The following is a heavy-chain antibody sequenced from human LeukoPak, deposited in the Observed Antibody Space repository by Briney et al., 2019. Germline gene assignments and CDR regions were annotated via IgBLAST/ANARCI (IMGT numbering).Heavy chain of an antibody. V-gene: IGHV3-48*04. J-gene: IGHJ3*02. CDR2: ISSSSSTI. D-gene: IGHD4-23*01. Sequence: GGSLRLSCAASGFTFSSYSMNWVRQAPGKGLEWVSYISSSSSTIYYADSVKGRFTISRDNAKNSLYLQMNSLRAEDTAVYYCAAHAVGDAFDIWGQGTMVTVSS. CDR1: GFTFSSYS. CDR3: AAHAVGDAFDI.